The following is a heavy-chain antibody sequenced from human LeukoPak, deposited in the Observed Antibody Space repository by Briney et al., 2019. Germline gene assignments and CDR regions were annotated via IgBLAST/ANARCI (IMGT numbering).Heavy chain of an antibody. CDR2: IYSSGST. J-gene: IGHJ5*02. CDR1: GGSISSYY. V-gene: IGHV4-59*01. D-gene: IGHD3-10*01. CDR3: ARDRHGSGSAHSFDP. Sequence: SETLSLTCAVSGGSISSYYWSWIRQPPGKGLEWIGYIYSSGSTNYNPSLKSRVTILVDTSKNQFSLKLSFVTAADTAVYYCARDRHGSGSAHSFDPWGQGTLVTVSS.